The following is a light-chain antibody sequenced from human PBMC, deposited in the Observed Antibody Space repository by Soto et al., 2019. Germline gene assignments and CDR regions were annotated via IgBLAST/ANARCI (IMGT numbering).Light chain of an antibody. CDR1: GRDLGDYYY. CDR3: SSYASGPTVL. CDR2: EVT. Sequence: QSALTQPASLSGSPGQSITISCTGTGRDLGDYYYVSWYQQRPGKAPRLLIYEVTNRPSGISDRFSGSKSGSTASLTISGLQAEDEADYYCSSYASGPTVLFGGGTQLTVL. V-gene: IGLV2-14*01. J-gene: IGLJ3*02.